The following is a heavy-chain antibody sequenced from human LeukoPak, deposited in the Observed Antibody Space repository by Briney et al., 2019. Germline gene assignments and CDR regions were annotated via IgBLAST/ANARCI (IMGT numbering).Heavy chain of an antibody. CDR3: ASYDTSGPLHAFDV. J-gene: IGHJ3*01. V-gene: IGHV1-69*04. D-gene: IGHD3-22*01. Sequence: SVKVSCKASGGTFSSHAISWVRQAAGQGLEWMGRIIPILGVANYVEKFQGRNTITADKSTTTAYMELSSLRSEDTAVYYCASYDTSGPLHAFDVWGQGTMVTVS. CDR2: IIPILGVA. CDR1: GGTFSSHA.